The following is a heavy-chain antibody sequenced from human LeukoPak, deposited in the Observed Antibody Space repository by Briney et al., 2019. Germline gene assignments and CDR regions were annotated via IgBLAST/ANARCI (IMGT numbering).Heavy chain of an antibody. CDR2: INPNSGGT. CDR3: ATHLTYYYDSSGYYGLDY. J-gene: IGHJ4*02. CDR1: GYTFTGYY. D-gene: IGHD3-22*01. Sequence: ASVKVSCKASGYTFTGYYMHWVRQAPGQGLEWMGWINPNSGGTNYAQKFQGRVTMTRDTSISTAYMELSSLRSEDTAVYYCATHLTYYYDSSGYYGLDYWGQGTLVTVSS. V-gene: IGHV1-2*02.